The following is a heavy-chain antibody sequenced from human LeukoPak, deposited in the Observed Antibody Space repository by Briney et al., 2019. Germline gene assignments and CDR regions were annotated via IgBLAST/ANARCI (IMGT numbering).Heavy chain of an antibody. Sequence: PGGSLRLSCTASGFTFGDYAMSWVRQAPGKGLEWVGFIRSKAYGGTTEYAASVKGRITISRDDSKSIAYLQMNSLKTEDTAVYYCTRDRSSWSAEYFQHWGQGTLVTVSS. CDR1: GFTFGDYA. V-gene: IGHV3-49*04. J-gene: IGHJ1*01. CDR2: IRSKAYGGTT. D-gene: IGHD6-13*01. CDR3: TRDRSSWSAEYFQH.